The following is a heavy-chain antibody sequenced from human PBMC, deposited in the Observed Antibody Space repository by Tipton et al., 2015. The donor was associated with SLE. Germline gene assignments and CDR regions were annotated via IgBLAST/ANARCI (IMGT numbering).Heavy chain of an antibody. Sequence: SLRLSCAASGFTFSSYWVTWFRQAPGKGLEWVANINQDGSEKYYADSVKGRFTISRDNAKNSLYLQMSSLRAEDTAVYYCARHDTNYGRNWFDPWGQGTLVTVSS. V-gene: IGHV3-7*01. D-gene: IGHD2-8*01. J-gene: IGHJ5*02. CDR1: GFTFSSYW. CDR3: ARHDTNYGRNWFDP. CDR2: INQDGSEK.